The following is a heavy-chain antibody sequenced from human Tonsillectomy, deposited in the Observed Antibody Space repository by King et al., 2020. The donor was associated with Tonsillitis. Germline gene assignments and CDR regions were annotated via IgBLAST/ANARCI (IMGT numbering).Heavy chain of an antibody. CDR1: GYTFTSYD. Sequence: VQLVESGAEVKKPGASVKVSCKASGYTFTSYDINWVRQATGQGLEWMGWMNPNSGNTGYAQKFQGRVTMTRNTSISTAYMELSSLRSEDTAVYYCASGFVTWFRSLGAFDIWGQGTMVTVSS. CDR2: MNPNSGNT. J-gene: IGHJ3*02. V-gene: IGHV1-8*01. D-gene: IGHD3-10*01. CDR3: ASGFVTWFRSLGAFDI.